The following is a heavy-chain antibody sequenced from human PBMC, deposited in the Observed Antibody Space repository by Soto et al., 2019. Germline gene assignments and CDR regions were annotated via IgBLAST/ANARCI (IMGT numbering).Heavy chain of an antibody. J-gene: IGHJ3*02. CDR3: ARRVIGSSRAFDI. CDR1: GIAFSRHP. CDR2: ISDGGDLT. V-gene: IGHV3-23*01. Sequence: GSLILTFASSGIAFSRHPMSWVRQAPEKGLEWVAGISDGGDLTYNADSVRGRFTISRDNSRNTLYLQMNSLRAEDTAVYYCARRVIGSSRAFDIWGQGTMVTVSS. D-gene: IGHD3-10*01.